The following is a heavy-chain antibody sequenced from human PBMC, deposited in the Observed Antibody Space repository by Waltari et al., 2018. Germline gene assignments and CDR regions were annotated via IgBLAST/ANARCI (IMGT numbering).Heavy chain of an antibody. CDR2: IYHSGIT. J-gene: IGHJ4*02. V-gene: IGHV4-38-2*02. CDR3: ARDTPAPRITGATSVDY. Sequence: VQLQESGPGLVKPSETLSLTCSVSVYSISSGYYWGWIRQPPGKGLEWIGSIYHSGITFYNPSLKSRVTISVDTSKNQFSLKLSSVTAADTAVYYCARDTPAPRITGATSVDYWGQGTLVTVSS. D-gene: IGHD1-20*01. CDR1: VYSISSGYY.